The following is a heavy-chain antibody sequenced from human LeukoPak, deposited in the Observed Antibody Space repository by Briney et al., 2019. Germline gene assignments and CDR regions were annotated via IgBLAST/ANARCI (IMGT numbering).Heavy chain of an antibody. D-gene: IGHD3-10*01. CDR3: GEGKITFYFGWGGGSRALGFFVF. V-gene: IGHV4-61*02. J-gene: IGHJ3*01. Sequence: SETLSLTCTVSGGSISSGSYYWSWIRQPAGKGLEWIGRIYTSGSTNYNPSLKSRVTISVDTSKNQFSLKLSSVTAADTAVYYCGEGKITFYFGWGGGSRALGFFVFWGQGKMVPFFS. CDR1: GGSISSGSYY. CDR2: IYTSGST.